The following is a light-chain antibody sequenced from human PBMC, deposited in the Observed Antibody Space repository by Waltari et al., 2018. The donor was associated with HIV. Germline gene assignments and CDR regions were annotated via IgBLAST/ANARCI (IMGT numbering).Light chain of an antibody. CDR2: EVS. J-gene: IGLJ2*01. CDR3: CSYAGTSTVV. Sequence: SALTQPASVSGSPGQSMTISCPGTSSDFGSYNLVSWYQQHPGKAPKLMIYEVSKRPSGVSNRFSGSKSGNTASLTISGLQAEDEADYYCCSYAGTSTVVFGGGTKLTVL. V-gene: IGLV2-23*02. CDR1: SSDFGSYNL.